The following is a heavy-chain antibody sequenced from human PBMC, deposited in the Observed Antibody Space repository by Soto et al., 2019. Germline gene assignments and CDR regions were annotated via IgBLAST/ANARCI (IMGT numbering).Heavy chain of an antibody. Sequence: PGGSLRLSCVASGFTFSNYWMSWVRQATGKGLEWVANIKKDGSAKDYVDSVKGRFTISRDNAKNSLYLQMNSLRVEDTAVYYCARDPFDYDSGIVPPPSRGFDYWGQGILVTVSS. J-gene: IGHJ4*02. CDR2: IKKDGSAK. CDR3: ARDPFDYDSGIVPPPSRGFDY. D-gene: IGHD3-22*01. V-gene: IGHV3-7*01. CDR1: GFTFSNYW.